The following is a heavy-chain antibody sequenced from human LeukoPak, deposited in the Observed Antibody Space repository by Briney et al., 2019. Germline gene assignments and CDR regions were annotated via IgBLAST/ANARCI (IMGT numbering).Heavy chain of an antibody. CDR1: GFTFSSYA. D-gene: IGHD2-15*01. CDR3: ASGGGYFQDY. Sequence: GGSLRLSCAASGFTFSSYAMHWVRQAPGKGLEWVAVISYDGSNKYYADSVKGRFTISRDNSKNTLYLQMNSLRAEDTAVYYRASGGGYFQDYWGQGTLVTVSS. CDR2: ISYDGSNK. J-gene: IGHJ4*02. V-gene: IGHV3-30-3*01.